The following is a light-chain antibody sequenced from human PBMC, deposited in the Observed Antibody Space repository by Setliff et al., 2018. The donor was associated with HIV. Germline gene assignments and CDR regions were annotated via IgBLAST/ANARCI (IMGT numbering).Light chain of an antibody. J-gene: IGLJ1*01. CDR2: DVS. CDR3: SSYTSGSTPYV. Sequence: QSALAQPASVSGSPGQSITISCSGTSSDVGGYNYASWYQQHPGKAPKLLLYDVSNRPSGVSSRFSGSKSGNTPSLTISGLQAEDEADYYCSSYTSGSTPYVFGTGTKVTVL. V-gene: IGLV2-14*03. CDR1: SSDVGGYNY.